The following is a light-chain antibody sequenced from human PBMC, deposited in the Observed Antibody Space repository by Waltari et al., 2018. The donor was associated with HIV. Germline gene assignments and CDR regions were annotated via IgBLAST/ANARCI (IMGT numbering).Light chain of an antibody. CDR1: QSVLYSSNNKNY. Sequence: SPESLAVSLGERATINCKSSQSVLYSSNNKNYLSWYQQKPGQGPKLLIYWASTRESGVPDRFSGSGSGTDFTLTISDLQAEDVAVYYCQQYYSRPPTFGGGTKVEIK. CDR2: WAS. J-gene: IGKJ4*01. CDR3: QQYYSRPPT. V-gene: IGKV4-1*01.